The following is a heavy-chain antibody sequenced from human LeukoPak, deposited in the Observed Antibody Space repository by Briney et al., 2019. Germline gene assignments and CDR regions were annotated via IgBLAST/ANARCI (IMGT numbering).Heavy chain of an antibody. V-gene: IGHV3-64*01. CDR3: AREGGGAEFDY. J-gene: IGHJ4*02. CDR2: ISSNGGST. CDR1: GFIFSSYA. D-gene: IGHD4-23*01. Sequence: GGSLRLSCAASGFIFSSYAMHWVRQAPGKGLEYVSAISSNGGSTYYANSVKGRFAISRDNSKNTLYLQMSSLRAEDMAVYYCAREGGGAEFDYWGQGTLVTVSS.